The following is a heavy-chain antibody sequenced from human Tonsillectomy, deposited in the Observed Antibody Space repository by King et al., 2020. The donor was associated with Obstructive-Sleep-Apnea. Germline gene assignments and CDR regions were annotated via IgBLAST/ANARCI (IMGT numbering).Heavy chain of an antibody. Sequence: QLQESGPGLVKPSQTLSLTCTVSGGSISSGDYYWSWIRQPPGKGLEWIGYIYYSGSTYYNPSLKSRVTISVDTSKNQFSLKLSSVTAADTAVYYCARVAYYYENSGYSVKILDYWGQGTLVTVSS. CDR2: IYYSGST. J-gene: IGHJ4*02. CDR1: GGSISSGDYY. D-gene: IGHD3-22*01. V-gene: IGHV4-30-4*01. CDR3: ARVAYYYENSGYSVKILDY.